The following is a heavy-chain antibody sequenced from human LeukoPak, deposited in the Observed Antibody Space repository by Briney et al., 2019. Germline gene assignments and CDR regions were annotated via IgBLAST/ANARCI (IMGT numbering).Heavy chain of an antibody. CDR2: INPNSGGT. D-gene: IGHD2-21*02. CDR3: ARGDVRTHAFDI. V-gene: IGHV1-2*06. Sequence: ASVKVSCKASGYTFTGYYMHWVRQAPGQGLELMGRINPNSGGTNYAQKFQGRVTMTRDTSISTAYMELSRLRSDDTAVYYCARGDVRTHAFDIWGQGTMVTVSS. J-gene: IGHJ3*02. CDR1: GYTFTGYY.